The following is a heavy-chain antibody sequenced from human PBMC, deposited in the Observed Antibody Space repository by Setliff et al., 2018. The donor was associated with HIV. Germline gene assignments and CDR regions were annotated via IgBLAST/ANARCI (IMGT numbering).Heavy chain of an antibody. CDR3: AKDRRGITGTKSCAWFDP. CDR2: IGGSIT. D-gene: IGHD1-7*01. J-gene: IGHJ5*02. Sequence: GGSLRLSCAGSGFILSEYTISWVRQTPGKGLEWVSAIGGSITYYADSVKGRFTISRDNSKNTLYLQMNSLRAEDTAVYYCAKDRRGITGTKSCAWFDPWGQGTLVTVSS. CDR1: GFILSEYT. V-gene: IGHV3-23*01.